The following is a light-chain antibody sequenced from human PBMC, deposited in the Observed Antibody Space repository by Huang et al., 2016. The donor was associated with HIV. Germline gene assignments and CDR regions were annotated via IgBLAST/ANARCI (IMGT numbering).Light chain of an antibody. CDR1: QSLLYSSNNKNY. V-gene: IGKV4-1*01. Sequence: DIVMTQSPDSLAVSLGERATINCKSSQSLLYSSNNKNYLDWYQQKPGQPPKLLIYWASTRESGVPDRFTGSGSGTIFTLTISSLQAEDVAVYYCQQYYNTPLTFGQGTKLEIK. CDR2: WAS. J-gene: IGKJ2*01. CDR3: QQYYNTPLT.